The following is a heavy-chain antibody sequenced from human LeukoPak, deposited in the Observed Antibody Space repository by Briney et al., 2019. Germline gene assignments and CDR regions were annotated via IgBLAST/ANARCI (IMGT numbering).Heavy chain of an antibody. J-gene: IGHJ6*02. CDR3: ARRNYRSTSWSSHYYYYYGMDV. CDR2: IYYSGST. D-gene: IGHD2-2*01. V-gene: IGHV4-39*07. Sequence: PSETLSLTCTVSGGSISSSSYYWGWIRQPPGKGLEWIGSIYYSGSTYYNPSLKSRVTISVDTSKNQFSLKLSSVTAADTAVYYCARRNYRSTSWSSHYYYYYGMDVWGQGTTVTVSS. CDR1: GGSISSSSYY.